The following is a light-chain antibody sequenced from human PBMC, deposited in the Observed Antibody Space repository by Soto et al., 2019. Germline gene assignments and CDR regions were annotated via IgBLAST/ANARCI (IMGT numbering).Light chain of an antibody. Sequence: DIQMTQSPSSLSTSVGDRVTNTCRASQGIGNDLGWHQQKPGKAPKRLIYGASSLQSGVPSMFSGSGSGTEFSLTVSSLQPEDFATYYCLQHNSYIINFGGGIKVEIK. CDR3: LQHNSYIIN. CDR1: QGIGND. J-gene: IGKJ4*01. V-gene: IGKV1-17*01. CDR2: GAS.